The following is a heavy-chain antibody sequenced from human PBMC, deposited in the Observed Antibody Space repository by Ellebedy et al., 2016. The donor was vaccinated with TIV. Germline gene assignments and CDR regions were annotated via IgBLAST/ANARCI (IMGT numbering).Heavy chain of an antibody. V-gene: IGHV4-59*12. D-gene: IGHD3-3*01. CDR3: ASTEYIGFLGY. Sequence: MPSETLSLTCIVSGGSISSYFWSWIRQPPGKGLEWIAYMSSSGNTNYHPSLKSRVTTSIDTSKNQFSLKLSFLTAADTAVYYCASTEYIGFLGYWGPGTLVTVSS. CDR1: GGSISSYF. J-gene: IGHJ4*02. CDR2: MSSSGNT.